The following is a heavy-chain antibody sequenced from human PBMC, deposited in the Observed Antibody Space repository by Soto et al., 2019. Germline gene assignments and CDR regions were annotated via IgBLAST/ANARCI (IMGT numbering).Heavy chain of an antibody. J-gene: IGHJ4*01. CDR2: INPSVGTT. Sequence: ASVKVSCKTSGNTSTNYYLHWVRQAPGQGLEWMGIINPSVGTTTYAQKFQGRVTMTRDTSTSTAYMELRSLRSDDTAVSYCARYSYGSRSPSFDYWG. D-gene: IGHD3-10*01. V-gene: IGHV1-46*01. CDR1: GNTSTNYY. CDR3: ARYSYGSRSPSFDY.